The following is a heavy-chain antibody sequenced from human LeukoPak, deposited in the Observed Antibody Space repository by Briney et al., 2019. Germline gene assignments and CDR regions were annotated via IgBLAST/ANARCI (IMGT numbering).Heavy chain of an antibody. CDR2: IKQDGSEK. J-gene: IGHJ4*02. Sequence: GGSLRLSCAASGFTFSSYWMSWVRQAPGKGLEWVANIKQDGSEKYYVDSVKGRFTISRDNAKNSLYLQMNGLRAEDTAVYYCATTRPKYNWNYGGRYWGQGTLVTVSS. D-gene: IGHD1-7*01. V-gene: IGHV3-7*01. CDR1: GFTFSSYW. CDR3: ATTRPKYNWNYGGRY.